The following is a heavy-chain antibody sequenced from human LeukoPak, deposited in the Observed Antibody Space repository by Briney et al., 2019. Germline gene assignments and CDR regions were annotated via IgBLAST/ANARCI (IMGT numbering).Heavy chain of an antibody. CDR3: AREIVVVAANWFDP. CDR1: GGTFSSYA. D-gene: IGHD2-15*01. CDR2: IIPIFGTA. J-gene: IGHJ5*02. Sequence: GSSVKVSCTASGGTFSSYAISWVRQAPGQGLEWMGGIIPIFGTANYAQKFQGRVTITADESTSTAYMELSSLRSEDTAVYYCAREIVVVAANWFDPWGQGTLVTVSS. V-gene: IGHV1-69*01.